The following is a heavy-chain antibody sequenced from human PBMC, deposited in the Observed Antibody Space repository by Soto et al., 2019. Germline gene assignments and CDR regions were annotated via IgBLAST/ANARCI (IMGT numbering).Heavy chain of an antibody. CDR3: AGQSMHDSVVVPAARNWFDP. CDR1: GGTFSSYA. J-gene: IGHJ5*02. V-gene: IGHV1-69*01. D-gene: IGHD2-2*01. Sequence: QVQLVQSGAEVKKPGSSVKVSCKASGGTFSSYAISWVRQAPGQGLEWMGGIIPIFGTANYAQKFQGRVTITADESTSTAYMELSSLRSEDTAVYYCAGQSMHDSVVVPAARNWFDPWGQGTLVTVSS. CDR2: IIPIFGTA.